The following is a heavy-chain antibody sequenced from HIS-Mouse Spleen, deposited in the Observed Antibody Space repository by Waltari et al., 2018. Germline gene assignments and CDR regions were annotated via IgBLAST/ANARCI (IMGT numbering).Heavy chain of an antibody. CDR2: IKQDGSEK. V-gene: IGHV3-7*01. CDR1: GFTFSSYW. CDR3: ARDCYWYFDL. J-gene: IGHJ2*01. Sequence: EVQLVESGGGLVQPGGSLRLSWAAPGFTFSSYWMSWVRQAPGKGLEWVANIKQDGSEKYYVDSVKGRFTISRDNAKNSLYLQMNSLRAEDTAVYYCARDCYWYFDLWGRGTLVTVSS.